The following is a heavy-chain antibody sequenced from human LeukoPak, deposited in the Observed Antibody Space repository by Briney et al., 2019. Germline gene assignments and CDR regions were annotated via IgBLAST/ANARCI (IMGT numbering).Heavy chain of an antibody. CDR3: ARGQYGSGTLGH. CDR1: GFTFSNYA. J-gene: IGHJ4*02. D-gene: IGHD3-10*01. V-gene: IGHV3-23*01. CDR2: ISGSGGST. Sequence: GGSLRLSCAASGFTFSNYAMTWVRQAPGRGLEWVSQISGSGGSTYYADSVRGRFTISRDNSKNTLYLQMSSLRAEDTAVYYCARGQYGSGTLGHWGQGTLVTVSS.